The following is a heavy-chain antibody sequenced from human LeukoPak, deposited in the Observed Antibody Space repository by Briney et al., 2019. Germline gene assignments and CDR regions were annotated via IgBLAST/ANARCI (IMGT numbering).Heavy chain of an antibody. V-gene: IGHV1-18*01. D-gene: IGHD2-2*01. CDR3: ARTALYCSSTSCYRDY. CDR1: GYTFTSYG. Sequence: ASVKVSCKASGYTFTSYGISWVRQAPGQGPEWMRWNSAYNGNTNYAQKLQGRVTMTTDTSTSTAYMELRGLRSDDTAVYYCARTALYCSSTSCYRDYWGQGTLVTVSS. CDR2: NSAYNGNT. J-gene: IGHJ4*02.